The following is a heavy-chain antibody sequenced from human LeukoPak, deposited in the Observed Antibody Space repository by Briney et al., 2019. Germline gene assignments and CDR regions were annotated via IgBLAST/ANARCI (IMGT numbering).Heavy chain of an antibody. J-gene: IGHJ5*02. Sequence: ASVKVSCKASGYTFNGYYMHWVRQAPGQGLEWVGWINANSGGTHYAQTVKGRVTMTRDTSISTAYMELSSLRSDDTAVYYCARHHSYYDILTGVPPHGKNWFDPGRQETLLSVS. CDR1: GYTFNGYY. V-gene: IGHV1-2*02. CDR2: INANSGGT. D-gene: IGHD3-9*01. CDR3: ARHHSYYDILTGVPPHGKNWFDP.